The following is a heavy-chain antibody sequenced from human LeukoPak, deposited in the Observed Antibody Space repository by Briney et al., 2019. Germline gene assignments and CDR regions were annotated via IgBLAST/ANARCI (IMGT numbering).Heavy chain of an antibody. Sequence: GGSLRLSCAASGFTFSSYSMNWVRQAPGKGLEWVSSISSSRSYIYYADSVKGRFTFSRDNAKNSPYLQMNSLRAEDTAVYYCARGRGYCSSTSCQNWFDPWGQGTLVTVSS. D-gene: IGHD2-2*01. CDR3: ARGRGYCSSTSCQNWFDP. CDR1: GFTFSSYS. V-gene: IGHV3-21*01. J-gene: IGHJ5*02. CDR2: ISSSRSYI.